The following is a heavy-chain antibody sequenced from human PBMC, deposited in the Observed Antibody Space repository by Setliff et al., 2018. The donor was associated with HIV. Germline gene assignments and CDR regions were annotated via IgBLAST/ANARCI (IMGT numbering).Heavy chain of an antibody. CDR3: ARDYWKVLDY. Sequence: GASVKVSCKASGYTFTSNSIHWVRQAPRQRLEWMGWINAGNGDTKYSQKFQGRVTITRDTSASTTYMELSSLRSEDTAVYYCARDYWKVLDYWGQGTLVTGSS. V-gene: IGHV1-3*01. CDR1: GYTFTSNS. CDR2: INAGNGDT. D-gene: IGHD1-1*01. J-gene: IGHJ4*02.